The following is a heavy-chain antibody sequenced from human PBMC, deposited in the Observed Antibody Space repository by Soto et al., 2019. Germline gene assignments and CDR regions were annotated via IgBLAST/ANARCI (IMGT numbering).Heavy chain of an antibody. CDR2: IYYSGRT. CDR1: GESIRSSSYY. CDR3: ARQRTTVVTQDYFDH. V-gene: IGHV4-39*01. Sequence: PSETLSLTCIVSGESIRSSSYYWGWIRQPPGKGLEWIGRIYYSGRTYYNPSFKSRVTISIDTSKNQFSLKLSSVTATDTAVYNCARQRTTVVTQDYFDHWGKGALFTVSS. D-gene: IGHD2-21*02. J-gene: IGHJ4*02.